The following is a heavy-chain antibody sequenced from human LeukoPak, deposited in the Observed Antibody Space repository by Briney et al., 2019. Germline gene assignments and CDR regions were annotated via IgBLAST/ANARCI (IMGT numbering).Heavy chain of an antibody. D-gene: IGHD3-10*01. CDR3: AKVAKYYYGPETYYFFEQ. V-gene: IGHV3-7*01. J-gene: IGHJ4*02. CDR2: INQDGTEK. CDR1: GFPFSTYW. Sequence: PGGSLRLSCAASGFPFSTYWMSWVRQAPGKGLEGVANINQDGTEKYYVDSVKGRFTISRDYAKNSLYLQMNSLRVEDTAVYYRAKVAKYYYGPETYYFFEQWGQGTPVTASS.